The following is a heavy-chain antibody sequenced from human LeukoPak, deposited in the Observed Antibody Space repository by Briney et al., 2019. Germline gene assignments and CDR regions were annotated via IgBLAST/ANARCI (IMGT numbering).Heavy chain of an antibody. V-gene: IGHV1-3*01. CDR1: GYTLSSFA. CDR2: LNAANGNS. CDR3: ARDGKHIAVPGVRYPTDV. Sequence: ASVTISCKASGYTLSSFAMHWVRQAPGQRLEWMGRLNAANGNSQYSQKFQDRVTITSDTSANTAYMELSSLRSEDTAVYYCARDGKHIAVPGVRYPTDVWGQGTRSPSP. J-gene: IGHJ6*02. D-gene: IGHD6-19*01.